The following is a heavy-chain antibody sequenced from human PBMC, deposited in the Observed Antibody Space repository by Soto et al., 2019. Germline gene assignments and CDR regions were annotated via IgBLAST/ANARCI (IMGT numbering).Heavy chain of an antibody. J-gene: IGHJ4*02. CDR2: ITSYNDNS. CDR3: ARCSRADFSCASASSSYHFDY. D-gene: IGHD3-3*01. V-gene: IGHV1-18*01. CDR1: GYTFTDYG. Sequence: QVQLVQSGAEVKKPGASVKVSCKASGYTFTDYGITWVRQAPGQGLEWMGWITSYNDNSNYAHKLQGRVTMTTETSTPTTYMELRSLRSDDTAVYYFARCSRADFSCASASSSYHFDYCGQGTLVNVSS.